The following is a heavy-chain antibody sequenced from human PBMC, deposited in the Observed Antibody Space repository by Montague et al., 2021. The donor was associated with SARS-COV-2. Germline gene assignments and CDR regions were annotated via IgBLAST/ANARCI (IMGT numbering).Heavy chain of an antibody. Sequence: SETLSLTCAVSGDSMSSNNWWTWVRQSPGKGLEWIGEIHHIVGTNYNPSLKSRVSISVDKSRNQFSLNLNSVTAADTAFYYCATVFGGCSATSCYLYNWGRGTRVTVSS. CDR1: GDSMSSNNW. CDR2: IHHIVGT. D-gene: IGHD2-2*01. J-gene: IGHJ4*02. CDR3: ATVFGGCSATSCYLYN. V-gene: IGHV4-4*02.